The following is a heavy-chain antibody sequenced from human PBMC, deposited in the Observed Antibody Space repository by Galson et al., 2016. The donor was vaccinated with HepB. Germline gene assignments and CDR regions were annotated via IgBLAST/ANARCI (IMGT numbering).Heavy chain of an antibody. J-gene: IGHJ4*02. CDR2: YNAGNGDP. Sequence: SVKVSCKASGYTFTTYGIQWVRQAPGQRLEWIGWYNAGNGDPRYSQNFQGRVTFTRDISASTAYMELSSLRSEDTAVYFCARSGNEWSVDYWGQGALVSVSS. CDR3: ARSGNEWSVDY. CDR1: GYTFTTYG. V-gene: IGHV1-3*01. D-gene: IGHD3-3*01.